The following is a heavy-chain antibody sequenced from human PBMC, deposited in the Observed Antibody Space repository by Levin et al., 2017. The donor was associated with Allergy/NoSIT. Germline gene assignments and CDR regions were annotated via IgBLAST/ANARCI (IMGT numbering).Heavy chain of an antibody. CDR3: ARDGGPYSSSWVPNYYYYMDV. V-gene: IGHV4-61*02. Sequence: SQTLSLTCTVSGGSISSGSYYWSWIRQPAGKGLEWIGRIYTSGSTNYNPSLKSRVTISVDTSKNQFSLKLSSVTAADTAVYYCARDGGPYSSSWVPNYYYYMDVWGKGTTVTVSS. CDR1: GGSISSGSYY. D-gene: IGHD6-13*01. J-gene: IGHJ6*03. CDR2: IYTSGST.